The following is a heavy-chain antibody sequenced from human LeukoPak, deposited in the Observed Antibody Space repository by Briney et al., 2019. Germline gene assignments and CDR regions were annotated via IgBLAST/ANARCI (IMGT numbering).Heavy chain of an antibody. J-gene: IGHJ4*02. CDR3: ARDGGYSYEIDF. CDR2: ISNSITPK. D-gene: IGHD5-18*01. V-gene: IGHV3-48*01. Sequence: GGSLRLSCVASGFSFSYYSMNWVRQAPGKGLEWVSYISNSITPKYYADSVKGRFTISRDNAKNSLYLQMNSLRAEDTAVYYCARDGGYSYEIDFWGRGTLVTVSS. CDR1: GFSFSYYS.